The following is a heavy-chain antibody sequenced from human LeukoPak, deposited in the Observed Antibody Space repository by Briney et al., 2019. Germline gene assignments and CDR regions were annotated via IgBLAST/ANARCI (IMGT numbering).Heavy chain of an antibody. Sequence: ASVKVSCKASGYTFTSYDINWVRQATGQGLEWMGWMNPNSGNTGYAQKFQGRVTMTRNTSISTAYMELSSLRSEDTAVYYCARVGYCSSTSCYRRSPVYYYYGMDVWGQGTTVTVSS. CDR1: GYTFTSYD. V-gene: IGHV1-8*01. D-gene: IGHD2-2*01. CDR3: ARVGYCSSTSCYRRSPVYYYYGMDV. J-gene: IGHJ6*02. CDR2: MNPNSGNT.